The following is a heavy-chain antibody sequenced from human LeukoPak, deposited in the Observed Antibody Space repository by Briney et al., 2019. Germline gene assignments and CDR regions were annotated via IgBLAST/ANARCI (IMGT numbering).Heavy chain of an antibody. D-gene: IGHD2-8*01. Sequence: SVKVSCKASGGTFSSYTTSWVRQAPGQGLEWMGRIIPILGIANYAQKFQGRVTITADKSTSTAYMELSSLRSEDTAVYYCARKSGYCTNGVCYHYFDYWGQGTLVTVSS. V-gene: IGHV1-69*02. CDR1: GGTFSSYT. CDR2: IIPILGIA. J-gene: IGHJ4*02. CDR3: ARKSGYCTNGVCYHYFDY.